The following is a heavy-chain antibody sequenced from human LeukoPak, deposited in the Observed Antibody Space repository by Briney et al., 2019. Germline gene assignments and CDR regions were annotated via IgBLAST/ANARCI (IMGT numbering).Heavy chain of an antibody. CDR3: AKDRGSGSYYMYYFDY. D-gene: IGHD3-10*01. CDR2: ISGSGGST. J-gene: IGHJ4*02. CDR1: GFTFSSYA. Sequence: PGGSLRLSCAASGFTFSSYAMSWVRQAPGKGLEWVSAISGSGGSTYYADSVKGRFTISRDNSKNTLYLQMNSLRAEDTAVYYCAKDRGSGSYYMYYFDYWGQGTLVTVSS. V-gene: IGHV3-23*01.